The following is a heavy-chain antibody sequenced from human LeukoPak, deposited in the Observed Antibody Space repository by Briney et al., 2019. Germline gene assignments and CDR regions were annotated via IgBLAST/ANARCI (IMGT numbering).Heavy chain of an antibody. CDR2: IHSNGNT. CDR3: ARQNGAAKFDY. CDR1: GGSISSYY. Sequence: SSETLSLTCTVSGGSISSYYWSWIRQPPGKGLEWIGHIHSNGNTNYNPSLKSRVTISVDTSKNQFSLKLSSVTAADTAVYYCARQNGAAKFDYWGQGTLVTVSS. J-gene: IGHJ4*02. D-gene: IGHD2-8*01. V-gene: IGHV4-59*01.